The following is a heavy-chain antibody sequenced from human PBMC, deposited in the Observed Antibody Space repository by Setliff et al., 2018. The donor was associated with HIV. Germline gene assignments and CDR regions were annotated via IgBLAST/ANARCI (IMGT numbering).Heavy chain of an antibody. D-gene: IGHD3-16*01. Sequence: GGSLRLSCAASGFTFSNYVMGWVRQAPGKGLEWVSGFSSDGGTKYADSVKGRFTISRDNSKNTLYLQMNSLRAEDTAMYHCARDKGGPKRRQLVSLGGGAFQYHYLYFGMDVWGQGTTVTVSS. CDR2: FSSDGGT. V-gene: IGHV3-23*01. CDR1: GFTFSNYV. CDR3: ARDKGGPKRRQLVSLGGGAFQYHYLYFGMDV. J-gene: IGHJ6*02.